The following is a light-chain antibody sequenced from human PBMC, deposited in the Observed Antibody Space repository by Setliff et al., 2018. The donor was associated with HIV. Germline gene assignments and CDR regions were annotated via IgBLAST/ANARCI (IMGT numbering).Light chain of an antibody. CDR2: GNI. CDR1: SSNIGAAYD. J-gene: IGLJ1*01. Sequence: QSALAQPPSVSGAPGQRVTISCTGGSSNIGAAYDVHWYRQFPGTAPKLLIYGNINRPSGVPDRFSGSKSGTSGSLTITGLQAEDEADYYCQSYDGSLSAHVFGTGTKVTVL. CDR3: QSYDGSLSAHV. V-gene: IGLV1-40*01.